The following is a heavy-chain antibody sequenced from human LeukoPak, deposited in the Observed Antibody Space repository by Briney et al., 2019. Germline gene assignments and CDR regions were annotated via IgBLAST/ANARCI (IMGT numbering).Heavy chain of an antibody. D-gene: IGHD1-7*01. CDR3: ARAAGSTETSGWFDP. CDR1: GGTFSSYA. CDR2: IIPILGIA. V-gene: IGHV1-69*04. J-gene: IGHJ5*02. Sequence: SVKVSCKASGGTFSSYAISWVRQAPGQGLEWMGRIIPILGIANYAQKFQGRVTITADKSTSTAYMELSSLRSEDTAVYYCARAAGSTETSGWFDPWGQGTLVTVSS.